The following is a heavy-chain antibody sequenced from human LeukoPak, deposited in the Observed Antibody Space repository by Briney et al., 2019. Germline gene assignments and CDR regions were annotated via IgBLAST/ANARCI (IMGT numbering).Heavy chain of an antibody. Sequence: GGSLRLSCAASGFTFSSYSMNWVRQAPGKGLEGVSSISSSSSYIYYADSVKGRFTISRDNAKNSLYLQMNSLRAEDTAVYYCARGTCSSTSCFLFDYWGQGTLVTVSS. J-gene: IGHJ4*02. CDR3: ARGTCSSTSCFLFDY. CDR1: GFTFSSYS. CDR2: ISSSSSYI. D-gene: IGHD2-2*01. V-gene: IGHV3-21*01.